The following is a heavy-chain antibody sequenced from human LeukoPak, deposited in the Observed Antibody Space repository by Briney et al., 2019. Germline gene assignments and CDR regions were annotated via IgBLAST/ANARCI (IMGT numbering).Heavy chain of an antibody. D-gene: IGHD6-13*01. J-gene: IGHJ6*02. Sequence: SSETLSLTCTVSGGSISSYYWCWIRQPPGKGLEWIGYIYYSGSTNYNPSLKSRVTISVDTSKNQFSLKLSSVTAADTAVYYCARVRIAAAGSTAGYYGMDVWGQGTTVTVSS. V-gene: IGHV4-59*01. CDR3: ARVRIAAAGSTAGYYGMDV. CDR2: IYYSGST. CDR1: GGSISSYY.